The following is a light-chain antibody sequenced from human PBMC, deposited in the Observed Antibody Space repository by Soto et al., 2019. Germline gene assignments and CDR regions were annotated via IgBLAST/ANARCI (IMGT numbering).Light chain of an antibody. CDR2: GNS. CDR1: SSNIGDFP. CDR3: QSYDSSLSGLGV. Sequence: QAVVTQPPSASGTPGQRVTISCSGSSSNIGDFPVNWYQHLPGAAPKVLIYGNSNRPSGVPDRFSGSKSGTSASLAITGLQAEDEADYYCQSYDSSLSGLGVFGGGTQLTVL. V-gene: IGLV1-40*01. J-gene: IGLJ3*02.